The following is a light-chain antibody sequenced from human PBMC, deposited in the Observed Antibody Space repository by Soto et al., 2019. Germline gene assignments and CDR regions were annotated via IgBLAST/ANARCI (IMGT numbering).Light chain of an antibody. J-gene: IGKJ1*01. Sequence: DIQMTQSPSTLSASVGDRVTITCRASQSISSWLAWYQQKPGKAPKLLIYDASSLESWLPARFNGSGSGTEFPLTIRSLQPDDFETYYCQQYNSYWTFGQGTKVEIK. CDR2: DAS. CDR3: QQYNSYWT. V-gene: IGKV1-5*01. CDR1: QSISSW.